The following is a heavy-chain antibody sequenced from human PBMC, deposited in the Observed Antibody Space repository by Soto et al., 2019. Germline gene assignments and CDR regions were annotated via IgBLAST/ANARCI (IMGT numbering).Heavy chain of an antibody. J-gene: IGHJ3*02. CDR1: GCSISSGGYY. CDR3: ARASFVPADAFDI. Sequence: PSETLSRPCPVSGCSISSGGYYWSWIRQHPGKGLEWIGYIYYSGSTYYNPSLKSRVTISVDTSKNQFSLKLSSVTAADTAVYYCARASFVPADAFDIWGQGTMVIVS. CDR2: IYYSGST. D-gene: IGHD3-16*02. V-gene: IGHV4-31*03.